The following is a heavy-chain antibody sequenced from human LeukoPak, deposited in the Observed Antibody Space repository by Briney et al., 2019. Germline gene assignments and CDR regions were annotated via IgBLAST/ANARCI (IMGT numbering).Heavy chain of an antibody. V-gene: IGHV4-61*02. D-gene: IGHD4-17*01. CDR3: ARHYGDNYWYFDL. Sequence: KASETLSLTCTVSGGSISSGSYYWSWIRQPAGKGLEWIGRIYTSGSTNYNPSLKSRVTISVDTSKNQFSLKLSSVTAADTAVYYCARHYGDNYWYFDLWGRGTLVTVSS. J-gene: IGHJ2*01. CDR2: IYTSGST. CDR1: GGSISSGSYY.